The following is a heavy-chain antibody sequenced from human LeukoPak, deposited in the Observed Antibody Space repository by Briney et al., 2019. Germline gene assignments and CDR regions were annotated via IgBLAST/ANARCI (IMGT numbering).Heavy chain of an antibody. V-gene: IGHV4-59*01. CDR1: GGSISSYY. CDR3: ARGGAYFDY. D-gene: IGHD4-17*01. Sequence: SETLSLTCTVSGGSISSYYWSWIRQPPGKGLEWIGYIYYSGSTNYNPSLKSRVTISVDTSKNQFTLKLSSVTAADTAVYYCARGGAYFDYWGRGTLVTVSS. CDR2: IYYSGST. J-gene: IGHJ4*02.